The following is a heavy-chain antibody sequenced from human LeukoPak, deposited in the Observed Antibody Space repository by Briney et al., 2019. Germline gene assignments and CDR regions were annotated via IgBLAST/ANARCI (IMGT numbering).Heavy chain of an antibody. CDR1: GYTFTSYG. D-gene: IGHD3-22*01. V-gene: IGHV1-18*01. CDR2: ISAYNGNT. CDR3: ARDQEYYDSSELEDDAFDI. J-gene: IGHJ3*02. Sequence: GASVKVSCKASGYTFTSYGISWVRQAPGQGLEWMGWISAYNGNTNYAQKLQGRVTMTTDTSTSTAYMELRSLRSDDTAVYYCARDQEYYDSSELEDDAFDIWGQGTMVTVSS.